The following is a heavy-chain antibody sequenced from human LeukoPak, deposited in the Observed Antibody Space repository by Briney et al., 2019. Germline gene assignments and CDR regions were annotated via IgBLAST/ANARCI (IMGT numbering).Heavy chain of an antibody. CDR3: ARDRYYYDSSRYDAFDM. D-gene: IGHD3-22*01. CDR1: GFTFSDHF. V-gene: IGHV3-11*05. CDR2: ISSSNTYI. Sequence: GGSLRLSCTTSGFTFSDHFMSWIRQAPGKGLEWISYISSSNTYIKYADSVKGRFTISRDNAKNSLFLQMNSLRADDTAVYYCARDRYYYDSSRYDAFDMWGKGTMVTVSA. J-gene: IGHJ3*02.